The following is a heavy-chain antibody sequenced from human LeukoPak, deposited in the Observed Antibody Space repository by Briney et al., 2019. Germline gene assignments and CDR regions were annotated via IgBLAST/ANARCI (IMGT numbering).Heavy chain of an antibody. Sequence: SETLSLTCTVYGGSSSDYYWNWIRQPPGKGLEWIGEISHSGSTNYNPSLKSRVTMSVDRSKNQFSLRLSSVTAADTALYYCAGSEVVSATVSVSWGQGTLVTVSS. CDR3: AGSEVVSATVSVS. J-gene: IGHJ4*02. CDR1: GGSSSDYY. D-gene: IGHD1-26*01. V-gene: IGHV4-34*01. CDR2: ISHSGST.